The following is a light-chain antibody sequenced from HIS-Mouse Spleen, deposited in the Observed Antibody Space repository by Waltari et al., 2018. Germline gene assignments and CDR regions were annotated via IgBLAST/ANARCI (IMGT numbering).Light chain of an antibody. V-gene: IGKV1-8*01. CDR2: AAS. Sequence: AIRMTQSPSSLSASTGDRVTITCRASQGISSYLAWYQQQPGKAPKLLIYAASTLQSGVPSRFSGSGSGTDFTLTISCLQSEDFATYYCQQYYSYPRLTFGGGTKVEIK. CDR1: QGISSY. CDR3: QQYYSYPRLT. J-gene: IGKJ4*01.